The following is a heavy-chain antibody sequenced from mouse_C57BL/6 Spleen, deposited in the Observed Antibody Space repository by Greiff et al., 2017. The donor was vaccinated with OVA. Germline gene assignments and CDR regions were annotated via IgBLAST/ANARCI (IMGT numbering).Heavy chain of an antibody. D-gene: IGHD2-3*01. V-gene: IGHV3-6*01. J-gene: IGHJ2*01. CDR1: GYSITSGYY. CDR2: ISYDGNN. CDR3: AREAMTAVRYYFDY. Sequence: EVQLQESGPGLVKPSQSLSLTCSVTGYSITSGYYWNWIRQFPGNQLEWMGYISYDGNNNYNPSLKNRISITRDTSKNQFFLKLNSVTTEDTATYYCAREAMTAVRYYFDYWGQGTTLTVSS.